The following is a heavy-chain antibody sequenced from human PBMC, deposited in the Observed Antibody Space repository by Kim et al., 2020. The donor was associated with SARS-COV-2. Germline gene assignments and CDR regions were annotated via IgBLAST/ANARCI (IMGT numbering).Heavy chain of an antibody. CDR3: ARIRTEYSSSWYVGYGDAATFDI. CDR1: GGSISSSSYY. J-gene: IGHJ3*02. D-gene: IGHD6-13*01. CDR2: IYYSGST. V-gene: IGHV4-39*07. Sequence: SETLSLTCTVSGGSISSSSYYWGWIRQPPGKGLEWIGSIYYSGSTYYNPSLKSRVTISVDTSKNQFSLKLSSVTAADTAVYYCARIRTEYSSSWYVGYGDAATFDIWGQGTMVTVSS.